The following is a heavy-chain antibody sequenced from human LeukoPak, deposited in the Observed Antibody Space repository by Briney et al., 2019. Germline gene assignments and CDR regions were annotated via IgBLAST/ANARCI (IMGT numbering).Heavy chain of an antibody. CDR2: INHSGST. Sequence: GSLRLSCTVSGFTVSSNFMSWVRQPPGKGLEWIGEINHSGSTNYNPSLKSRVTISVDTSKNQFSLKLSSVTAADTAVYYCARDSPGYSLNDYWGQGTLVTVSS. J-gene: IGHJ4*02. CDR1: GFTVSSNF. D-gene: IGHD3-16*02. V-gene: IGHV4-34*01. CDR3: ARDSPGYSLNDY.